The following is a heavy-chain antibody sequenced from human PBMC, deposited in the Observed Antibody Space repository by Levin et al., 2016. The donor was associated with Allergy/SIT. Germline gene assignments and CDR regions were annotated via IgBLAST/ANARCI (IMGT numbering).Heavy chain of an antibody. CDR2: IYYSGST. Sequence: SETLSLTCSVSGVDIGNYYWNWIRQSPGKGLEWMGYIYYSGSTNYNSSLKSRVTISVDTPKNQFSLKLSSVTAADTAVYYCARRTVTTENYFDYWGQGTLVTVSS. CDR1: GVDIGNYY. J-gene: IGHJ4*02. V-gene: IGHV4-59*01. D-gene: IGHD4-11*01. CDR3: ARRTVTTENYFDY.